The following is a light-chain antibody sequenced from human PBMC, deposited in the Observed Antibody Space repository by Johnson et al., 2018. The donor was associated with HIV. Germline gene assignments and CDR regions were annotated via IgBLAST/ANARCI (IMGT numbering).Light chain of an antibody. CDR1: TSNIGNNY. V-gene: IGLV1-51*02. Sequence: SVLTQPPSVSAAPGQKVTISCSGSTSNIGNNYISWYQQLPGTAPKLLIYENNKRPSGIPDRFSGSKSGTSATLGITGLQTGDEADYYCGTWDSSLSAGEVFGTGTKVTVL. CDR3: GTWDSSLSAGEV. CDR2: ENN. J-gene: IGLJ1*01.